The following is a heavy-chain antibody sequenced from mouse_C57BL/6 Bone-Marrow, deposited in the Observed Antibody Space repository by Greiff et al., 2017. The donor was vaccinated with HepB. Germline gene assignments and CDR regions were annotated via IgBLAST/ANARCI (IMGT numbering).Heavy chain of an antibody. CDR3: ARALYAWFAY. Sequence: EVKLQESGGGLVQPGGSLKLSCAASGFTFSDYYMYWVRQTPEKRLEWVAYISNGGGSTYYPDTVKGRFTISRDNAKNTLYLQMSRLKSEDTAMYYCARALYAWFAYWGQGTLVTVAA. CDR1: GFTFSDYY. CDR2: ISNGGGST. J-gene: IGHJ3*01. V-gene: IGHV5-12*01. D-gene: IGHD2-12*01.